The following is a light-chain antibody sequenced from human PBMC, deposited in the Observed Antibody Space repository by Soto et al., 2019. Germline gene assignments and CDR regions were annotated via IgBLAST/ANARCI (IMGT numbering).Light chain of an antibody. V-gene: IGKV1-9*01. CDR3: QQFNDYPLT. CDR2: GAS. Sequence: DIQLTQSPSFLSASVGDRVTITCRASQAISSYLAWYQQKPGKPPKLLIYGASTLQSDVPSRFSGSGSGTEFTLTVSSLQAEDSATYYYQQFNDYPLTFGGGTKVEIK. J-gene: IGKJ4*01. CDR1: QAISSY.